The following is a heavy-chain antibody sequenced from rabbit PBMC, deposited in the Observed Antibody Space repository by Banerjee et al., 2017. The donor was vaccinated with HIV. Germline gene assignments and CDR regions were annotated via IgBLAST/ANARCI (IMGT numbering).Heavy chain of an antibody. Sequence: QEQLEESGGDLVKPGASLTLTCTASGFSFSSSYYMCWVRQAPGKGLEWVGCIYAGSGGNTYYASWAKGRFTISKTSSTTVTLQMTSLTAADTATYFCARNDHYSYGYAGYAYATGLGLWGQGTLVTVS. CDR2: IYAGSGGNT. V-gene: IGHV1S45*01. J-gene: IGHJ3*01. CDR3: ARNDHYSYGYAGYAYATGLGL. CDR1: GFSFSSSYY. D-gene: IGHD6-1*01.